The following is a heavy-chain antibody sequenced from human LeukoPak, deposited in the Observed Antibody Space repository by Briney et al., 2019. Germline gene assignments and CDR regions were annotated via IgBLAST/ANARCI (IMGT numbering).Heavy chain of an antibody. CDR1: GFTFSDYY. Sequence: GGSLRLSCAASGFTFSDYYMSWIRQAPGKGLEWVSYISSSGSTIYYADSVKGRFTISRDNAKNSLYLQMNSLRAEDTAVYYCARVRRAVYGRVRGVTLPDFDYWGQGTLVTVSS. CDR3: ARVRRAVYGRVRGVTLPDFDY. CDR2: ISSSGSTI. V-gene: IGHV3-11*01. D-gene: IGHD3-10*01. J-gene: IGHJ4*02.